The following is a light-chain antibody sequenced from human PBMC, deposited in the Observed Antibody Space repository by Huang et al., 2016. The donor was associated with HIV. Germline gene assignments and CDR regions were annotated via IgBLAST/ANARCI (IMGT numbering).Light chain of an antibody. CDR1: QSISSN. J-gene: IGKJ1*01. Sequence: EIVMTQSPAILSVSPGDRATLSCRASQSISSNLAWYQQKPGRAPRLLSYGASTRANGIPPRFSGSGSGTDFTLTVNSLHSEDFALYYCQQYNDWPRTFGQGTKVEIK. V-gene: IGKV3D-15*01. CDR3: QQYNDWPRT. CDR2: GAS.